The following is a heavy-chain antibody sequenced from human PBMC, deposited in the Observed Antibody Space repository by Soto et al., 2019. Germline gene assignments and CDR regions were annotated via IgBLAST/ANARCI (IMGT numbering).Heavy chain of an antibody. CDR2: INAHSGGT. D-gene: IGHD6-6*01. CDR1: GFSFTGYY. CDR3: AKDLTRQLAYWLDP. V-gene: IGHV1-2*02. Sequence: ASVKVSCKASGFSFTGYYIHWLREAPGQGLEWMGWINAHSGGTEYAQKFQGRVTLTRDTSIATAYLTLTSLTSDDTALYYCAKDLTRQLAYWLDPWGQGTQVTVSS. J-gene: IGHJ5*02.